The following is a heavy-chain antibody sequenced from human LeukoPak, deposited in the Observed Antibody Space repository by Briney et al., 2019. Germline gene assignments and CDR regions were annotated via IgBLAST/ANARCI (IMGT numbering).Heavy chain of an antibody. V-gene: IGHV1-18*01. Sequence: GASVKVSCKASGYTFTSYGISWVRQAPGQGLEWMGWIGAYNGNTNYAQKLQGRVTMTTDTSTSTAYMELRSLRSDDTAVYYRARSSSGIYYYYGMDVWGQGTTVTVSS. CDR1: GYTFTSYG. D-gene: IGHD3-22*01. CDR3: ARSSSGIYYYYGMDV. CDR2: IGAYNGNT. J-gene: IGHJ6*02.